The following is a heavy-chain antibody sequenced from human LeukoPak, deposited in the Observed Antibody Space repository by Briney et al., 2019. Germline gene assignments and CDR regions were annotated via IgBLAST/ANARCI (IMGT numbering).Heavy chain of an antibody. V-gene: IGHV3-30*18. CDR3: AKTPSYSSGLGIHAFDI. D-gene: IGHD6-19*01. CDR1: GFTFSSYG. CDR2: ISYDGSNK. J-gene: IGHJ3*02. Sequence: GGSLRLSCAASGFTFSSYGMHWVRQAPGKGLEWGAVISYDGSNKYYADSVKGRFTISRDNSKNTLYLQMNGLRAEDTAVYYCAKTPSYSSGLGIHAFDIWGQGTMVTVSS.